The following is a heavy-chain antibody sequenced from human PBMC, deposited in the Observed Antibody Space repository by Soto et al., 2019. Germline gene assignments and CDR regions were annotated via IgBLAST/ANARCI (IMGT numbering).Heavy chain of an antibody. CDR1: W. CDR2: IYHSGST. V-gene: IGHV4-4*02. D-gene: IGHD5-12*01. J-gene: IGHJ4*02. CDR3: ARNEGGYGFDY. Sequence: WWSWVRQPPGKGLEWIGEIYHSGSTNYNPSLKSRVTISVDKSKNQFSLKLSSVTAADTAVYYCARNEGGYGFDYWGQGTLVTVSS.